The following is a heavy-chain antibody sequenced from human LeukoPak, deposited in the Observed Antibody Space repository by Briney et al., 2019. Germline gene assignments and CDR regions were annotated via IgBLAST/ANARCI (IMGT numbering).Heavy chain of an antibody. J-gene: IGHJ5*02. V-gene: IGHV4-34*01. CDR3: ARMSRYCSSTSCYTRWFDP. CDR2: INHSGST. CDR1: GGSFSGYY. Sequence: PSETLSLTCAVYGGSFSGYYWSWIRQPPEKGLEWIGEINHSGSTNYNPSLKSRVTISVDTSKNQFSLKLSSVTAADTAVYYCARMSRYCSSTSCYTRWFDPWGQGTLVTVPS. D-gene: IGHD2-2*02.